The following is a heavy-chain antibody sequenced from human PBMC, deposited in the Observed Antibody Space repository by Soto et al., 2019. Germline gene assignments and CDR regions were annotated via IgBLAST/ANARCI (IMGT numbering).Heavy chain of an antibody. D-gene: IGHD7-27*01. CDR2: ISSNGGST. V-gene: IGHV3-64*01. CDR3: ARALGIGGYFDY. CDR1: GFTFSSYA. J-gene: IGHJ4*02. Sequence: GGSLRLSCAASGFTFSSYAMHWVRQAPGKGLEYVSAISSNGGSTYYANSVKGRFTISRDNSKNTLYLQMGSLRAEDMAVYYCARALGIGGYFDYWGQGTLVTVSS.